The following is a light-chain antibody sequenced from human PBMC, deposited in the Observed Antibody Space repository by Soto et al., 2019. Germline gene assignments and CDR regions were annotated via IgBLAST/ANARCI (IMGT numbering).Light chain of an antibody. V-gene: IGKV1-12*01. CDR2: TAS. J-gene: IGKJ5*01. Sequence: DIQMSQSPSSLTASXGDRVTICCRPRQEIITCLAGYQQKPGTAPNVXXYTASNLQPGGPSRCSGSGSVTHFTPTISSLQPEDFATYYGQQTDSYPITFGQGTRLEIK. CDR1: QEIITC. CDR3: QQTDSYPIT.